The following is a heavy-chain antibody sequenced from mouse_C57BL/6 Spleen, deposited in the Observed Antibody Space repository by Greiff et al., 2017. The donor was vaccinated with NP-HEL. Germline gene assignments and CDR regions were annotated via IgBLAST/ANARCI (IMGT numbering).Heavy chain of an antibody. CDR1: GYTFTDYN. Sequence: DVKLVESGPELVKPGASVKMSCKASGYTFTDYNMHWVKQSHGKSLEWLGYINPNNGGTSYNQKFKGKATLTVNKSSSTAYMELRSLTSEDSAVYYCEAYYSNYDYWGQGTTLTVSS. CDR3: EAYYSNYDY. CDR2: INPNNGGT. J-gene: IGHJ2*01. V-gene: IGHV1-22*01. D-gene: IGHD2-5*01.